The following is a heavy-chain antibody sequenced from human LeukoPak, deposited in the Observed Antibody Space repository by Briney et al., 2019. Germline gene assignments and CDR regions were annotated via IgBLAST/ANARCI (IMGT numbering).Heavy chain of an antibody. CDR1: GYTFTSYD. J-gene: IGHJ4*02. Sequence: ASVKVSCKASGYTFTSYDINWVRQATGQGLEWMGWMNPNSGNTGYAQKFQGRVTITRNTSISTAYMELSSLRSEDTAVYYCARDSNFSGSRLFDYWGQGTLVTVSS. V-gene: IGHV1-8*03. CDR3: ARDSNFSGSRLFDY. CDR2: MNPNSGNT. D-gene: IGHD1-26*01.